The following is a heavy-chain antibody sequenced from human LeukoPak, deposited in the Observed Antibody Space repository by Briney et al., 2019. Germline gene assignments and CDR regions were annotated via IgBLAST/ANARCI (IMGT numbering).Heavy chain of an antibody. V-gene: IGHV4-4*07. CDR3: ARGQKYRYGYTVTELGSGYFDY. CDR1: GGSTSSYY. D-gene: IGHD5-24*01. J-gene: IGHJ4*02. CDR2: FHTRGST. Sequence: SGTLSLTCTVSGGSTSSYYWSWIRQPAGKGLEWIGRFHTRGSTNYNPSLKSRVIISVDTSKNQFSLKLNSVTAADTAVYFCARGQKYRYGYTVTELGSGYFDYWGQGTLVTVSS.